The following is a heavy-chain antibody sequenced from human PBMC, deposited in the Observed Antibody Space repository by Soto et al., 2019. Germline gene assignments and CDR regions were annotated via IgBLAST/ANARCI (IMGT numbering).Heavy chain of an antibody. CDR2: ISWNSGSI. CDR1: GFTFDDYA. Sequence: EVQLVESGGGLVQPGRSLRLSCAASGFTFDDYAMHWVRQAPGKGLEWVSGISWNSGSIGYADSVKGRFTISRDNAKNALYLQMNSLRAEDTALYYCAKDGGKDSSGYDAFDIWGQGTMVTVSS. V-gene: IGHV3-9*01. CDR3: AKDGGKDSSGYDAFDI. D-gene: IGHD6-19*01. J-gene: IGHJ3*02.